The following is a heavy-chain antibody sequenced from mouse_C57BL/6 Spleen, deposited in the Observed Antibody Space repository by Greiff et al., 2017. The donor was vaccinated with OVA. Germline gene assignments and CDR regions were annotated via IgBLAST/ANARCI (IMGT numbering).Heavy chain of an antibody. Sequence: QVTLKVSGPGILQSSQTLSLTCSFSGFSLSTSGMGVSWIRQPSGKGLEWLAHIYWDDDKRYNPSLKSRLTISKDTSSNQVFLKITSVDTADTATYYCARAFFPHGYYWYFDVWGTGTTVTVAS. V-gene: IGHV8-12*01. CDR2: IYWDDDK. D-gene: IGHD2-2*01. J-gene: IGHJ1*03. CDR3: ARAFFPHGYYWYFDV. CDR1: GFSLSTSGMG.